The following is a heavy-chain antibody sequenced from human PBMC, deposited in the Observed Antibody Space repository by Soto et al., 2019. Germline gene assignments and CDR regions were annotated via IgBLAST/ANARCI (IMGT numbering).Heavy chain of an antibody. V-gene: IGHV3-15*07. CDR3: TTEDGWNAY. Sequence: PGGSLTLSCTASGFTFSNAWMNWVRQAPGKGLEWVGRIKSKSHGGTADYTAPVNGRFTISRDDSKNTLYLQMNSLKAEDTALYYCTTEDGWNAYWGQGTLVTVSS. CDR1: GFTFSNAW. D-gene: IGHD1-1*01. J-gene: IGHJ4*02. CDR2: IKSKSHGGTA.